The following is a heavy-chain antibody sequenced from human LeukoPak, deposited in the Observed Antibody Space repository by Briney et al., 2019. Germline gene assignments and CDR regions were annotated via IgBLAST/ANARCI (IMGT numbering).Heavy chain of an antibody. D-gene: IGHD6-19*01. Sequence: GGSLRLSCAASGFTFSSYGMHWLRQAPGKGLEWVAVISYDGSNKYYADSVKGRFTISRDNSKNTLYLQMNSLRAEDTAVYYCAKQEWLVGGVDYWGQGTLVTVSS. CDR1: GFTFSSYG. J-gene: IGHJ4*02. CDR3: AKQEWLVGGVDY. CDR2: ISYDGSNK. V-gene: IGHV3-30*18.